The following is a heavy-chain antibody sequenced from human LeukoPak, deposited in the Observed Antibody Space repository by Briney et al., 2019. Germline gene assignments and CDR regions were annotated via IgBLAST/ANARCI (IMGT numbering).Heavy chain of an antibody. D-gene: IGHD3-22*01. CDR2: ISGSGGST. J-gene: IGHJ3*02. CDR3: AKGPNYYDSSGYTHDAFDI. CDR1: GFTFSSYA. Sequence: GGSLRLSCAASGFTFSSYAMSWVRQAPGKGLEWVSAISGSGGSTYYADSVKGRFTISRDNSKNTLYLQMNSLRAEDTAVYYCAKGPNYYDSSGYTHDAFDIWGQGTMVTVSS. V-gene: IGHV3-23*01.